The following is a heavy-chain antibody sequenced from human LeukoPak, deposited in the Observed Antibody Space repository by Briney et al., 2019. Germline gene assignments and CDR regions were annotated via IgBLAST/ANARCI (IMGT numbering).Heavy chain of an antibody. CDR2: INHRGST. D-gene: IGHD3-16*01. CDR3: ARGLGIDAYDV. CDR1: GESFSGYY. J-gene: IGHJ3*01. V-gene: IGHV4-34*01. Sequence: SETLSLTCAVYGESFSGYYWSWIRLPPGKGLEWIGEINHRGSTNYNPSLKSRVTISVDTSKNQFSLKVISVTAADTAVYYCARGLGIDAYDVWDQGTLVTVSS.